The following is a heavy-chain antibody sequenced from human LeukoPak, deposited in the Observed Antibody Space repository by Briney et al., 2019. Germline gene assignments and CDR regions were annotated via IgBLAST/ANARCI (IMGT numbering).Heavy chain of an antibody. Sequence: ASVKVSCKASGYTFTGYYMHWVRQAPGQGLEWMGWINPNSGGTNYAQKFQGRVTMTRDTSISTAYMDLSRLRSDDTAVYYCARDSSSSFYYYYGMDVWGQGTTVTVSS. CDR3: ARDSSSSFYYYYGMDV. CDR2: INPNSGGT. D-gene: IGHD6-13*01. V-gene: IGHV1-2*02. CDR1: GYTFTGYY. J-gene: IGHJ6*02.